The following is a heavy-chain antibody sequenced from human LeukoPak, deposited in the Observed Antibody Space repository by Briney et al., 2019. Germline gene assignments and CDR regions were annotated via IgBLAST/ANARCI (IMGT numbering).Heavy chain of an antibody. J-gene: IGHJ4*02. Sequence: GGSLRLSCAASGFTFSSYGMSWVRQAPGKGLQWVSVIIGSGSSTYYADSVKGRFTISRDNAKNSLYLQMNSLRAEDTAVYYCARESDIAVEPDYWGQGTLVTVSS. CDR3: ARESDIAVEPDY. V-gene: IGHV3-21*01. D-gene: IGHD6-19*01. CDR2: IIGSGSST. CDR1: GFTFSSYG.